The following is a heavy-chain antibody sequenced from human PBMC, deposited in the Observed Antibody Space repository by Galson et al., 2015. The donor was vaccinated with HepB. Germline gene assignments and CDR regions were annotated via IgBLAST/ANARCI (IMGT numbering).Heavy chain of an antibody. V-gene: IGHV3-30-3*01. Sequence: SLRLSCAASGFTFSSYAMHWVRQAPGKGLEWVAVISYDGSNKYYADSVKGRFTISRDNSKNTLYLQMNSLRAEDTAVYYCARDPRGGSGWEFDYWGQGTLVTVSS. D-gene: IGHD6-19*01. J-gene: IGHJ4*02. CDR2: ISYDGSNK. CDR1: GFTFSSYA. CDR3: ARDPRGGSGWEFDY.